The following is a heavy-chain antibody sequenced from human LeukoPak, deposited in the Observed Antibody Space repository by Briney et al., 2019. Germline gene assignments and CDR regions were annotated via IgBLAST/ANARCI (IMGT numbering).Heavy chain of an antibody. CDR1: GFTFSSYA. Sequence: GGSLRLSCAASGFTFSSYAMHWVRQAPGKGLEWVAVISYDGSNKYYADSVKGRFTISRDNSKNTLYLQMNSLRAEDTAVYYCARGMKGDTAMVRPYYYYYYMDVWGKGTTVTVSS. CDR2: ISYDGSNK. J-gene: IGHJ6*03. CDR3: ARGMKGDTAMVRPYYYYYYMDV. V-gene: IGHV3-30*04. D-gene: IGHD5-18*01.